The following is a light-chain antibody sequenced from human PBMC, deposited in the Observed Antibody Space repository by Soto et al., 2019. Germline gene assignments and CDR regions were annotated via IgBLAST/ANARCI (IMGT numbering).Light chain of an antibody. V-gene: IGLV2-11*01. CDR3: CSYAGRYTWV. J-gene: IGLJ3*02. CDR2: DVS. CDR1: SSDVGGYNY. Sequence: QSVLTQPRSVSGSPGQSVTISCTGTSSDVGGYNYVSWYQQHPGKAPKLMIYDVSKRPPGVPDRFSGSKSGNTASLTISGLQAEDEADYYCCSYAGRYTWVFGGGTKLTVL.